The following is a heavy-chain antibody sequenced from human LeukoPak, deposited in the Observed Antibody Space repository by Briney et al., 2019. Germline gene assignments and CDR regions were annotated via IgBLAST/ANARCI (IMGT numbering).Heavy chain of an antibody. CDR1: GGSFSGYY. D-gene: IGHD1-26*01. J-gene: IGHJ3*02. Sequence: SETLSLTCAVYGGSFSGYYWSWIRQPPRKGLEWIGEINHSGSTNYNPSLKSRVTISVDKSKTQFSLKLSSVTAADTAVYYCARDKWEPRYAFDIWGQGTMVTVSS. V-gene: IGHV4-34*01. CDR2: INHSGST. CDR3: ARDKWEPRYAFDI.